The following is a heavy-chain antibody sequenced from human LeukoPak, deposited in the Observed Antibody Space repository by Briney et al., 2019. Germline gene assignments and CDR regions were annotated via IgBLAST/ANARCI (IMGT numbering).Heavy chain of an antibody. V-gene: IGHV1-69*06. J-gene: IGHJ6*03. CDR2: IIPIFGTA. Sequence: SVRVSCKASGGTFIIYAISWVRQAPGQGREWMGGIIPIFGTANYTQKFQGRVTITADKSTSTAYMELSSLRSEDTAVYYCARGDILTGYYYYYYYMDVWGKGTTVTVSS. CDR3: ARGDILTGYYYYYYYMDV. D-gene: IGHD3-9*01. CDR1: GGTFIIYA.